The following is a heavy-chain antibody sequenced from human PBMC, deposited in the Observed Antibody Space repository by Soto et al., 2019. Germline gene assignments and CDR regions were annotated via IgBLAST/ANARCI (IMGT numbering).Heavy chain of an antibody. CDR3: AKFNWNIVAVPAAYFDY. V-gene: IGHV3-23*01. D-gene: IGHD2-2*01. Sequence: PGGALRVSCAASGVTFSSYAMSWVRQAPGKGLEWVSAISGSGGSTYYADSVKGRFTISRDNSKNTLYLQMNSLRAEDTAVYYCAKFNWNIVAVPAAYFDYWGQGTLVTVSS. CDR2: ISGSGGST. CDR1: GVTFSSYA. J-gene: IGHJ4*02.